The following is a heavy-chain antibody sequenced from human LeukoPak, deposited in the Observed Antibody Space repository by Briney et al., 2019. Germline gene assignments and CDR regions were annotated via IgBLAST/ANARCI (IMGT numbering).Heavy chain of an antibody. J-gene: IGHJ5*02. CDR2: ISGSGGST. Sequence: GGSLRLSCAASGFTFSSYAMSWVRQAPGKGLEWVSAISGSGGSTYYADSVKGRFTISRDNSKNTLYLQMGSLRSEDTAVYYCASSYSSSWYWFDPWGQGTLVTVSS. D-gene: IGHD6-13*01. CDR1: GFTFSSYA. V-gene: IGHV3-23*01. CDR3: ASSYSSSWYWFDP.